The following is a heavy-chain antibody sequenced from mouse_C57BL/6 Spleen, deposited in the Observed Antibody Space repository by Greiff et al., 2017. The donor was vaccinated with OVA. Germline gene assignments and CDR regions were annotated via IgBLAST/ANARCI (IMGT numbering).Heavy chain of an antibody. CDR3: TTRLHYFDY. V-gene: IGHV14-1*01. J-gene: IGHJ2*01. CDR2: IDPEDGDT. D-gene: IGHD6-2*01. CDR1: GFNIKDYY. Sequence: EVNVVESGAELVRPGASVKLSCTASGFNIKDYYMHWVKQRPEQGLEWIGRIDPEDGDTEYAPKFQGKATMTADPSSNTAYLQLSSLTSEDTAVYYCTTRLHYFDYWGQGTTLTVSS.